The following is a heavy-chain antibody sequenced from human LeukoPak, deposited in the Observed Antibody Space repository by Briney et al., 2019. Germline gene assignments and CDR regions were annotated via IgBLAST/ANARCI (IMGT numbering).Heavy chain of an antibody. CDR1: GYSFNTYW. CDR2: IFPGDSDT. D-gene: IGHD4-23*01. Sequence: GESLKISCKGSGYSFNTYWFAWVRQMPGNGLEWMGIIFPGDSDTRYSPSFQGQVPITADKSTSTAYLQWDTLRASETAIYYCARAGFGGNSGQSDFWGQGTLVTVSS. J-gene: IGHJ4*02. V-gene: IGHV5-51*01. CDR3: ARAGFGGNSGQSDF.